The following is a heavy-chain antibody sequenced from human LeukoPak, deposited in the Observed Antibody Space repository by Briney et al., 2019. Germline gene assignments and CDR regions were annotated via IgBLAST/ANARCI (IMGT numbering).Heavy chain of an antibody. CDR2: INHSGST. J-gene: IGHJ6*02. D-gene: IGHD5-24*01. CDR3: VRSYNYGPLV. V-gene: IGHV4-39*07. Sequence: PSETLSLTCTVSGGSISSSRYYWGWVRQPPGKGLEWIGEINHSGSTNYNPSLKSRVTMSVDASKNQFSLRLSSVTAADTAVYYCVRSYNYGPLVWGQGTTVTVSS. CDR1: GGSISSSRYY.